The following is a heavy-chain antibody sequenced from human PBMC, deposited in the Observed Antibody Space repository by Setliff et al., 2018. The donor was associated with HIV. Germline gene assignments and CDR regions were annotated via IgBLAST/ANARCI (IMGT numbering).Heavy chain of an antibody. J-gene: IGHJ6*02. CDR3: ARDWAAPYYYGMDV. CDR2: INTSGST. CDR1: GGSISSGSYY. D-gene: IGHD3-16*01. Sequence: SETLSLTCTVSGGSISSGSYYWSWIRQPAGKGLEWIGHINTSGSTNYNPSLKSRATTSVDTSKNQLSLKLSSVTAADTAVYYCARDWAAPYYYGMDVWGQGTTVTVSS. V-gene: IGHV4-61*09.